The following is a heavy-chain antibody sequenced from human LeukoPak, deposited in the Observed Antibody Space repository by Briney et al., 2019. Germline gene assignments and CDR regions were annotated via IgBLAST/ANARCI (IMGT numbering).Heavy chain of an antibody. CDR2: ISGSGGST. V-gene: IGHV3-23*01. Sequence: GGSLRLSCAASGFTFSSYAMSWVRQAPGKGLEWVSAISGSGGSTYYADSVKGRFTISRDNSKNTLYLQMNSLRAEDTAVYYCAKAGEWYTAMDKNVFDYWGQGTLVTVSS. D-gene: IGHD5-18*01. CDR1: GFTFSSYA. CDR3: AKAGEWYTAMDKNVFDY. J-gene: IGHJ4*02.